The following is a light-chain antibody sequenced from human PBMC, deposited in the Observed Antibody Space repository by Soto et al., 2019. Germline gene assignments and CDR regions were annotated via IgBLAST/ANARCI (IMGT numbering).Light chain of an antibody. CDR1: SSDVGRYNY. CDR3: SSFTASTTQV. CDR2: DVN. V-gene: IGLV2-14*03. Sequence: QSALTQPASVSGSPGQSITISCTGTSSDVGRYNYVSWYQQHPGKAPKLMIYDVNTRPSGVSNRFSCSKSGNTASLTISGLQAEDEADYYCSSFTASTTQVFGPGTKLTVL. J-gene: IGLJ1*01.